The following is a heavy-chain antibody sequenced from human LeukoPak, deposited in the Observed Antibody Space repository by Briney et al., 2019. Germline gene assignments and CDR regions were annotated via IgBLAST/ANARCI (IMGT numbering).Heavy chain of an antibody. Sequence: GASVKVSCKASGYTFTGYYMHWVRQAPGEGLEWMGWINPNTGGANYAQKFQDRVTMTRDMSISTAYMELSRLRSDDTAVYHCAREAGTYFDYWGQGTLVTVSS. CDR3: AREAGTYFDY. J-gene: IGHJ4*02. D-gene: IGHD3-10*01. V-gene: IGHV1-2*02. CDR1: GYTFTGYY. CDR2: INPNTGGA.